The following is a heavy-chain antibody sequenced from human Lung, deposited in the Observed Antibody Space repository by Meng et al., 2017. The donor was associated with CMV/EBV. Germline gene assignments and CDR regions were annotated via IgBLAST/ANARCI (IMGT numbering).Heavy chain of an antibody. D-gene: IGHD3-22*01. Sequence: GESLKISCAASGFTFSNAWMTWVRQAPGKGLEWVGRVKSKADGGTTDYAAPVKGRFTISRDDSENTLYLQMTSLKTEDTAVYYCTTRTSGDYYDSSGYYYWGQGTLVPVSS. CDR2: VKSKADGGTT. V-gene: IGHV3-15*01. J-gene: IGHJ4*02. CDR3: TTRTSGDYYDSSGYYY. CDR1: GFTFSNAW.